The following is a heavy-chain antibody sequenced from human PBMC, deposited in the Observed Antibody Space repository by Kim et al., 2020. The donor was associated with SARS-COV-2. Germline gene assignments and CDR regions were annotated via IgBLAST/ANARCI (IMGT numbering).Heavy chain of an antibody. CDR3: ARAPRSIQLWFSNWYFDL. J-gene: IGHJ2*01. Sequence: SETVSLTCTVSGGSISSYYWSWIRQPPGKGLEWIGYIYYSGSTNYNPSLKSRVTISVDTSKNQFSLKLSSVTAADTAVYYCARAPRSIQLWFSNWYFDLWGRGTLVTVSS. CDR2: IYYSGST. CDR1: GGSISSYY. V-gene: IGHV4-59*01. D-gene: IGHD5-18*01.